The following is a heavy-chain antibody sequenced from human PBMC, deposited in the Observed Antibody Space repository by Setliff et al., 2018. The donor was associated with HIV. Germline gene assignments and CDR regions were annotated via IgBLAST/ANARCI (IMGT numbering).Heavy chain of an antibody. J-gene: IGHJ5*02. Sequence: ASVKVSCKASGYTFLNYGISWVRQTPGRGLEWMAWINVGNGNTKTARKFQGRVALTTDTSTSTAHMELRNLRSDDTAVYYWARDSGMAVVGTWRRLDPWGQGTLVTVSS. CDR1: GYTFLNYG. CDR3: ARDSGMAVVGTWRRLDP. CDR2: INVGNGNT. V-gene: IGHV1-18*01. D-gene: IGHD6-19*01.